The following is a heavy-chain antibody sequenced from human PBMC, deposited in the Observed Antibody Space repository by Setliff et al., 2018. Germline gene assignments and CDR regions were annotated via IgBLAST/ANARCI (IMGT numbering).Heavy chain of an antibody. Sequence: GGFLRLSCAASGVTFSRHAMHWVRQAPGKGLEFVSGVDQGANTYYGDSVKGRFTISRDNSQNTVYLQMTNLRVEDTAIYYCAKDRVPDGKWDFDSSGPGSLVTVSS. V-gene: IGHV3-23*01. CDR1: GVTFSRHA. CDR3: AKDRVPDGKWDFDS. J-gene: IGHJ4*02. D-gene: IGHD2-8*01. CDR2: VDQGANT.